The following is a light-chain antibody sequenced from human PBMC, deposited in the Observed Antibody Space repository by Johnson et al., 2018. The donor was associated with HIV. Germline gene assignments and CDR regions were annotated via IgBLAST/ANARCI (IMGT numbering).Light chain of an antibody. CDR3: GTWDSSLSGVLNV. CDR2: DNN. V-gene: IGLV1-51*01. CDR1: NSNIGNNY. Sequence: QSVLTQPPSVSAAPGQKVTISCSGNNSNIGNNYVSWYQHLPGTAPKLLIYDNNKRPSGIPDRFSASKSGTSATLGIIGLQTEDEADYYFGTWDSSLSGVLNVLGTGPRVTVL. J-gene: IGLJ1*01.